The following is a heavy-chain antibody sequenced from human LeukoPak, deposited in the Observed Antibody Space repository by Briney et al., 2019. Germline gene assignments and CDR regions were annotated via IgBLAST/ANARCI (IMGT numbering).Heavy chain of an antibody. D-gene: IGHD4-17*01. V-gene: IGHV4-34*01. Sequence: PSETLSLTCAVYGGSFSGYYWSWIRQPPGKGLEWIGEINHSGSTNYNPSLKSRVTISVDTSKNQFSLKLSSVTAADTAVYYCARANDYGDYEAGMDVWGQGTTVTVSS. J-gene: IGHJ6*02. CDR1: GGSFSGYY. CDR3: ARANDYGDYEAGMDV. CDR2: INHSGST.